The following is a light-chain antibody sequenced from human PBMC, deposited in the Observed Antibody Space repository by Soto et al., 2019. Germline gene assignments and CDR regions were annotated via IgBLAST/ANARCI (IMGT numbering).Light chain of an antibody. CDR2: GNS. V-gene: IGLV1-40*01. CDR1: SSNIGAGYD. CDR3: QSYDSSPSGYV. Sequence: QSVLTQPPSVSGAPGQRVTISCTGSSSNIGAGYDVHWYQQLPGTAPKLLIYGNSNRPSGVPDRFSGSKSGTSSSLAITGLQAKDEADYYCQSYDSSPSGYVFGTGTKLTVL. J-gene: IGLJ1*01.